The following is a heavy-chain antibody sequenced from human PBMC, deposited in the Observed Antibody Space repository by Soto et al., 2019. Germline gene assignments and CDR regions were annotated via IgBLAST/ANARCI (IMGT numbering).Heavy chain of an antibody. CDR3: AKDINVAPRFDP. V-gene: IGHV3-23*01. D-gene: IGHD3-10*01. CDR1: GFTFSSYA. CDR2: ISGSGGST. Sequence: EVQLLESGGGLVQPGWSLRLSCAASGFTFSSYAMSWVRQAPGKGLEWVSAISGSGGSTYYADSVKGRFTISRDNSKNTLYLQMNSLRAEDTAVYYCAKDINVAPRFDPWGQGTLVTVSS. J-gene: IGHJ5*02.